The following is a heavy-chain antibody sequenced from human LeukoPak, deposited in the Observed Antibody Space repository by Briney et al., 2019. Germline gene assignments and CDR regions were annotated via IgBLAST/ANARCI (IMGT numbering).Heavy chain of an antibody. CDR3: ARREAVAGIGAFDI. D-gene: IGHD6-19*01. CDR2: FYHSGST. V-gene: IGHV4-38-2*01. Sequence: SETLSLTCAVSSYSISSGYYWGGIRQPPGKGLEWIGSFYHSGSTYYNPSLKSRVTISVDTSKNQFSLKLSSVTAADTAVYYCARREAVAGIGAFDIWGQGTMVTVSS. CDR1: SYSISSGYY. J-gene: IGHJ3*02.